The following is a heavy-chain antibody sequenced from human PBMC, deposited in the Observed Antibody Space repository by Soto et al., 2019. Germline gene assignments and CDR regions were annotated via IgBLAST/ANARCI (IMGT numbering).Heavy chain of an antibody. CDR3: AREPQGYYDSSGYYNLYYFDY. D-gene: IGHD3-22*01. CDR1: GGTFSSYA. V-gene: IGHV1-69*01. Sequence: QVQLVQSGAEVKKPGSSVKVSCKASGGTFSSYAISWVRQAPGQGLEWMGGIIPIFGTANYAQKFQGRVTITADESTSTAYMELRSLRSEDTAVYYCAREPQGYYDSSGYYNLYYFDYWGQGTLVTVSS. CDR2: IIPIFGTA. J-gene: IGHJ4*02.